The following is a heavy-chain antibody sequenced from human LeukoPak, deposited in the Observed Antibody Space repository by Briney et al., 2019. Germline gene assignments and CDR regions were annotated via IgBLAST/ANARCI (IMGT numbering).Heavy chain of an antibody. J-gene: IGHJ4*02. Sequence: GGSLRLSCAASGFTFSSCSMHWVRQAPGKGLVWVSRIKGDGSSISYADSVKGRFTIFRDNAKNTLFLQMDSLRAEDTAVYYCVRGNIAAAGIDYWGQGTLVTVSS. CDR3: VRGNIAAAGIDY. CDR2: IKGDGSSI. V-gene: IGHV3-74*01. CDR1: GFTFSSCS. D-gene: IGHD6-13*01.